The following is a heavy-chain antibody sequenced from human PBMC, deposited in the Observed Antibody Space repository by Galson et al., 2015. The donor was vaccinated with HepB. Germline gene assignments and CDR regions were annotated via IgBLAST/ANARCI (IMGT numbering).Heavy chain of an antibody. J-gene: IGHJ3*02. CDR1: GFSFSSYA. Sequence: SLRLSCAASGFSFSSYAMSWVRQAPGKGLEWVSAISGSGGSTYYADSVKGRFTISRDNSKNTLYLQMNSLRAEDTAVYYCAKGGIFYGDYDLGAFDIWGQGTMVTVSS. CDR3: AKGGIFYGDYDLGAFDI. V-gene: IGHV3-23*01. D-gene: IGHD4-17*01. CDR2: ISGSGGST.